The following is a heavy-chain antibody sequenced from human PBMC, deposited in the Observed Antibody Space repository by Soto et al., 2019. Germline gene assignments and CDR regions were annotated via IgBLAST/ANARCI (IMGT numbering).Heavy chain of an antibody. CDR1: GFTFSSYG. CDR2: IWYDGSNK. CDR3: ARLNTVTTQSWAFDI. D-gene: IGHD4-17*01. V-gene: IGHV3-33*08. J-gene: IGHJ3*02. Sequence: GGSLRLSCAASGFTFSSYGMHWVRQAPGKGLEWVAVIWYDGSNKYYADSVKGRLTISRDNSKNTPYLQMNSLRAEDTAVYYCARLNTVTTQSWAFDIRGQRTMVTVSS.